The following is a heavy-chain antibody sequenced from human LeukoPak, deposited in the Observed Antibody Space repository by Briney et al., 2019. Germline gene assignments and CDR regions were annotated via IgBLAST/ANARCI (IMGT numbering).Heavy chain of an antibody. CDR2: INPNSGGT. CDR3: ARGHITMIPPVKGRYYYYMDV. Sequence: ASVKVSCKASGYTFTGYYMHWVRQAPGQGLEWMGWINPNSGGTNYAPKFQGRVTMTRDTSISTAYIELSRLRSDDTAVYYCARGHITMIPPVKGRYYYYMDVWGKGTTVTVSS. J-gene: IGHJ6*03. CDR1: GYTFTGYY. V-gene: IGHV1-2*02. D-gene: IGHD3-22*01.